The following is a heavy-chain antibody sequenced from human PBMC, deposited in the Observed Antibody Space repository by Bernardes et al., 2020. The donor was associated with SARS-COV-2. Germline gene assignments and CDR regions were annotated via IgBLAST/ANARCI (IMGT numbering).Heavy chain of an antibody. CDR3: ARGDGYYLDH. J-gene: IGHJ5*02. Sequence: SHTLSLTCTISGDSVSSYTVAWNWIRQSPSRGLEWLGRTYYRSKWYSDYAEVVSGRATISPDTAKNQFSLQLNSVTPEDTAVYYCARGDGYYLDHWGQGTRVTVSS. CDR2: TYYRSKWYS. D-gene: IGHD2-2*03. V-gene: IGHV6-1*01. CDR1: GDSVSSYTVA.